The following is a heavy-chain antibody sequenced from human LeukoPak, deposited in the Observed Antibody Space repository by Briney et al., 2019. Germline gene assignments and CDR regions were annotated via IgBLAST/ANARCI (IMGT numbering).Heavy chain of an antibody. CDR1: GGTFISYA. CDR3: ARYGDFGFDY. D-gene: IGHD4-17*01. J-gene: IGHJ4*02. Sequence: SVKVSCKASGGTFISYAISWVRQAPGQGLEWMGRIIPIFGTANYAQKFQGRVTITTDESTSTAYMELSSLRSEDTAVYYCARYGDFGFDYWGQGTLVTVSS. V-gene: IGHV1-69*05. CDR2: IIPIFGTA.